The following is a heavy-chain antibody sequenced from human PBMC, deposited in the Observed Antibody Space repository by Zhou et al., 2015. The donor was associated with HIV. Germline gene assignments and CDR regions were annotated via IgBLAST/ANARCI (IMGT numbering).Heavy chain of an antibody. V-gene: IGHV3-33*06. CDR3: AKARLTMMSGVQSAFDT. CDR2: MWHDGYTA. CDR1: GFTFSSYG. D-gene: IGHD3-10*01. Sequence: QVQLVESGGGVVQPGRSLRLSCAASGFTFSSYGINWVRQGPGKGLEWVAIMWHDGYTAYYADSVRGRLTVSRDNSKNTVYLQMNSLRSEDTGVYFCAKARLTMMSGVQSAFDTWGQGTMVTVSS. J-gene: IGHJ3*02.